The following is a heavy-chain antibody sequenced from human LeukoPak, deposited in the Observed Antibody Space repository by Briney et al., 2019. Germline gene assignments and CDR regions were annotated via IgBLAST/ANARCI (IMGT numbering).Heavy chain of an antibody. CDR1: GFTFSDHY. CDR2: TRNRAYSYTT. CDR3: ARVHSSSWSGSYFDY. J-gene: IGHJ4*02. V-gene: IGHV3-72*01. D-gene: IGHD6-13*01. Sequence: PGGSLRLSCAASGFTFSDHYMDWVRQAPGKGLEWVGRTRNRAYSYTTEYAASVEGRFTISREDSKNSLYLQMNSLKTEDTAVYYCARVHSSSWSGSYFDYWGQGALVTVSS.